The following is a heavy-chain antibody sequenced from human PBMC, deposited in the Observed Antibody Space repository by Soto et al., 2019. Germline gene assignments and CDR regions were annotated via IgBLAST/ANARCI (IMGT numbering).Heavy chain of an antibody. V-gene: IGHV3-7*03. J-gene: IGHJ4*02. Sequence: EVQLVESGGGLVQPGGSLRLSCAASRYTFSFDWMTWVRQAPGKGPEWVANIKKGGNEMYYMDSVKGRFTISRDSVKKSVFLQRNSLRAEDTVVYYSPSGDHLAYWGQGTLVTVSS. CDR1: RYTFSFDW. CDR2: IKKGGNEM. CDR3: PSGDHLAY.